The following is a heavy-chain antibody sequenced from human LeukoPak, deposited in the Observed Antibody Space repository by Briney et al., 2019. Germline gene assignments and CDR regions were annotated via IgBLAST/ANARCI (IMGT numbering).Heavy chain of an antibody. V-gene: IGHV4-61*02. J-gene: IGHJ4*02. Sequence: SETLSLTCTVSGGSLSSGSYYWSWIRQPAGKGLEWIVRIYTSGSTNYNPSLKSRVTISVDTSKNQFSLKLSSVTAADTAVYYCARDDVGWGQGTLVTVSS. D-gene: IGHD1-26*01. CDR2: IYTSGST. CDR3: ARDDVG. CDR1: GGSLSSGSYY.